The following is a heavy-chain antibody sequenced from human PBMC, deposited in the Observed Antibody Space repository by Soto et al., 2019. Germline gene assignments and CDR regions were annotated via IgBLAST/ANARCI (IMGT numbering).Heavy chain of an antibody. J-gene: IGHJ4*02. CDR3: ARGLGNPLRYFDWLSNRYFDY. D-gene: IGHD3-9*01. CDR2: ISYSGST. Sequence: SETLCLTCTVSGGSIRTSGYSWGWIRRPPGKGLEWIATISYSGSTYYNPSLKSRVTMSVDTSKNQFSLKLSSVTAADTAVYYCARGLGNPLRYFDWLSNRYFDYWGQGPLVTVSS. V-gene: IGHV4-39*01. CDR1: GGSIRTSGYS.